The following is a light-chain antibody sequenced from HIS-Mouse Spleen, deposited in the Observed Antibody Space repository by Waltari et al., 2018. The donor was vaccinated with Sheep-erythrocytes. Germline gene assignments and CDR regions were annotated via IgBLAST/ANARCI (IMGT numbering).Light chain of an antibody. CDR1: SSDVVGYNY. J-gene: IGLJ1*01. Sequence: QSALTQPRSVSWSPRQSVTISCTGTSSDVVGYNYVAWYQQHPGKAPKLMIYYVSNRPSGVPDRFSGSKSGNTASLTISGLQAEDEADYYCCSYAGSYNHVFATGTKVTVL. CDR3: CSYAGSYNHV. CDR2: YVS. V-gene: IGLV2-11*01.